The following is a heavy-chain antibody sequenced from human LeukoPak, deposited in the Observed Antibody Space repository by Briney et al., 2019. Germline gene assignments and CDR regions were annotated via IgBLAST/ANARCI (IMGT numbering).Heavy chain of an antibody. D-gene: IGHD2-2*01. Sequence: SETLSLTCTVSGGSISSHCWSWIRQPPGKGLEWIGYIYYSGSTNYNPSLKSRVTISVDTYKNQFSLKLSSVTAADTAVYYCARVEGYCSSTSCYAFDIWGQGTMVTVSS. J-gene: IGHJ3*02. CDR2: IYYSGST. CDR3: ARVEGYCSSTSCYAFDI. CDR1: GGSISSHC. V-gene: IGHV4-59*11.